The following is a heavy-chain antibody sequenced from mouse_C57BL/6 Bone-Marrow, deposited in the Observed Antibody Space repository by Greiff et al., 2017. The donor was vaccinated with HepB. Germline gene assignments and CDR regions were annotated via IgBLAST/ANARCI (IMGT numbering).Heavy chain of an antibody. D-gene: IGHD4-1*01. Sequence: DVKLVESGGGLVKPGGSLKLSCAASGFTFSDYGMHWVRQAPEKGLEWVAYISSGSSTIYYADTVKGRFTISRDNAKNTLFLQMTSLRSEDTAMYYCARGRTGTPFDYWGQGTTLTVSS. CDR3: ARGRTGTPFDY. J-gene: IGHJ2*01. V-gene: IGHV5-17*01. CDR2: ISSGSSTI. CDR1: GFTFSDYG.